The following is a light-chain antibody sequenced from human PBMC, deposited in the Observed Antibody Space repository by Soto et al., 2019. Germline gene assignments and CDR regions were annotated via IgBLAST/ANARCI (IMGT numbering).Light chain of an antibody. V-gene: IGKV3-11*01. Sequence: IVFTQSPATLSLSPGKRATLSCRASQNISNYLIWYQQKPGQAPRLLIYDVSNRATGIPARFSGSGSGTDFSLTISRLEPEDFYVYYCQQRSHWPRTFGQGTKVDIK. J-gene: IGKJ1*01. CDR2: DVS. CDR1: QNISNY. CDR3: QQRSHWPRT.